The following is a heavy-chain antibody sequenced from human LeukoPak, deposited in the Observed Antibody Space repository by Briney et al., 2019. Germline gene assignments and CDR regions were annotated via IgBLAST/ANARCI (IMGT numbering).Heavy chain of an antibody. CDR3: AKDPYYYDSSGYLDY. V-gene: IGHV3-9*01. Sequence: GGSLRLSCAASGFTFGDYAMHWVRQAPGKGLEWVSGISWNSGSIGYADSVKGRFTISRDNAKNSLYLQMNSLRAEDTALYYCAKDPYYYDSSGYLDYWGQGTLVTVSS. J-gene: IGHJ4*02. CDR1: GFTFGDYA. CDR2: ISWNSGSI. D-gene: IGHD3-22*01.